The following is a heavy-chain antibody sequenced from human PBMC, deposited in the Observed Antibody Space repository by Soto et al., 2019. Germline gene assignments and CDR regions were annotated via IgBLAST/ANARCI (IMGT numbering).Heavy chain of an antibody. Sequence: PSETVSLTCRVSGAYISDFSWSWIRQPAGKVLEWIGRITISGNTQKNPSFKSRVTMSIDTSRNHFSLNPQSATAADTALYYCARETGEPRSSEAHWGPGPLVTVFS. CDR3: ARETGEPRSSEAH. CDR2: ITISGNT. J-gene: IGHJ1*01. D-gene: IGHD7-27*01. CDR1: GAYISDFS. V-gene: IGHV4-4*07.